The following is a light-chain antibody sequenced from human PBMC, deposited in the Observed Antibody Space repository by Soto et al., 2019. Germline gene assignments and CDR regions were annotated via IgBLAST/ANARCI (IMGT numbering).Light chain of an antibody. Sequence: EIVLTQSPGTLSLSPGERATLSCRASQRISSSYLAWYQQKPGQAPRLLIHGASSRATGIPDRFSGSGSGTDFTLTISRLEPEDCAVYYCQQYVSSPYTFGQGTKLEIK. J-gene: IGKJ2*01. CDR2: GAS. V-gene: IGKV3-20*01. CDR1: QRISSSY. CDR3: QQYVSSPYT.